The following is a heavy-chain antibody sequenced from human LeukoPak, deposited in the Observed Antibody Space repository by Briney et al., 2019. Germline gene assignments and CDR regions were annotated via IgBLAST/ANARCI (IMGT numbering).Heavy chain of an antibody. Sequence: GGSLRLSCAASGFTFSSYGMHWVRQAPGKGLEWVAFTRYDGSNKYYADSVKGRSTISRDNSKNTLYLQMNSLRAEDTAVYYCAKDFHDYSNYRYYYYYYMDVWGKGTTVTVSS. CDR3: AKDFHDYSNYRYYYYYYMDV. V-gene: IGHV3-30*02. J-gene: IGHJ6*03. D-gene: IGHD4-11*01. CDR1: GFTFSSYG. CDR2: TRYDGSNK.